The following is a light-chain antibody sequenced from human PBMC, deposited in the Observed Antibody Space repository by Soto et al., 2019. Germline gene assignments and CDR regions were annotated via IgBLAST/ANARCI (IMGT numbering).Light chain of an antibody. CDR1: RSVNNNY. Sequence: EIVLTQSPGTLSLSPGERATLPCRASRSVNNNYLAWYQQKPGQAPRLLIFGASSRATGIPDRFIGSGSGTEFILTISRLEPDDFAIYHCHQHGGSPETFGQGT. J-gene: IGKJ1*01. CDR2: GAS. V-gene: IGKV3-20*01. CDR3: HQHGGSPET.